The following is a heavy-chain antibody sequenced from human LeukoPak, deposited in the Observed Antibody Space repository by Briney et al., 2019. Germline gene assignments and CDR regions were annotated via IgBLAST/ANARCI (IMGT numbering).Heavy chain of an antibody. J-gene: IGHJ4*02. V-gene: IGHV4-59*01. CDR1: GGSISSYY. Sequence: SETLSLTCTVSGGSISSYYWSWIRQPPGKGLEWIGYIYYSGSTNYNPSLTSRVTISVDTFKNQFSLKLSSVTAADTAVYDCALSAVTRGRFVHWGQGTLVTVSS. CDR2: IYYSGST. D-gene: IGHD2-21*02. CDR3: ALSAVTRGRFVH.